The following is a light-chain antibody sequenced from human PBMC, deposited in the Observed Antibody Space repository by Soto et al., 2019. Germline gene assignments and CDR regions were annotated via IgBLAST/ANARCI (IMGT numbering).Light chain of an antibody. CDR3: SSFAGGGNPVL. CDR2: EVT. J-gene: IGLJ2*01. CDR1: SSDVGGYNY. Sequence: QSALTRPPSASGSLGQSVTISCTGTSSDVGGYNYVSWHQQHPGKAPKLMIYEVTERPSGVPDRFSGSKSGNTASLTVSGLQAEDEADYYCSSFAGGGNPVLFGGGTKLTVL. V-gene: IGLV2-8*01.